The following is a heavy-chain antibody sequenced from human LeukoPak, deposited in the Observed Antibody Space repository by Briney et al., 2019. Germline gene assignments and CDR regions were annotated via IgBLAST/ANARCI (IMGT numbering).Heavy chain of an antibody. CDR3: ARVYGGNSDGGYYYYYMDV. Sequence: PSETLSLTCTVSGGSISSSSYYWSWIRQPAGKGLEWIGRIYTSGSTNYNPSLKSRVTISVDTSKNQFSLKLSSVTAADTAVYYCARVYGGNSDGGYYYYYMDVWGKGTTVTISS. J-gene: IGHJ6*03. D-gene: IGHD4-23*01. CDR2: IYTSGST. V-gene: IGHV4-61*02. CDR1: GGSISSSSYY.